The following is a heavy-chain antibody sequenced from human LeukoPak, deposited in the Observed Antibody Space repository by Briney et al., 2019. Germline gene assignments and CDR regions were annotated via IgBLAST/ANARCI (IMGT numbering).Heavy chain of an antibody. J-gene: IGHJ4*02. CDR3: ARGLHYSGSGRTFDS. V-gene: IGHV4-34*01. CDR1: DESFSGYY. CDR2: INHSGIT. D-gene: IGHD3-10*01. Sequence: SETLSLTCVVYDESFSGYYWSWIRQPPGKGLEWIAEINHSGITNYNPSLKSRVTMSVDTSKNHFSLKLSSVTAADTAMYFCARGLHYSGSGRTFDSWGQGTLVTVSS.